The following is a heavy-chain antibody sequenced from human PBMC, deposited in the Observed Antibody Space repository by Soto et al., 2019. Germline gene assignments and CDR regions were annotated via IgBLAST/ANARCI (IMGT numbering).Heavy chain of an antibody. Sequence: EVQLVESGGGLVQPGRSLRLSCAASGFSIDDYATHLVRQAPGKGLEWVSGISWNGSTIGYADSVKGRFTISRDNAKNSLYLQMNSLRTEDTALYYCARDILTMRYNSPYDFDIWCQGTTVNVSS. CDR2: ISWNGSTI. V-gene: IGHV3-9*01. D-gene: IGHD6-13*01. J-gene: IGHJ3*02. CDR1: GFSIDDYA. CDR3: ARDILTMRYNSPYDFDI.